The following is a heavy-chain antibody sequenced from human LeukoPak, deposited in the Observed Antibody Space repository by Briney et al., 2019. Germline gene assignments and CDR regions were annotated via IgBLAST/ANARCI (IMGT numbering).Heavy chain of an antibody. D-gene: IGHD6-25*01. J-gene: IGHJ4*02. CDR3: ARVAAGLVDY. CDR2: IYYSGST. CDR1: GGSIRRGDYY. Sequence: PSETLSLTCTVSGGSIRRGDYYWRWVRQPPGKGLEWIGYIYYSGSTYYNPSLKSRVTISVDTSKNQFSLKLSSVTAADAAVYYCARVAAGLVDYWGQGTLVTVSS. V-gene: IGHV4-30-4*01.